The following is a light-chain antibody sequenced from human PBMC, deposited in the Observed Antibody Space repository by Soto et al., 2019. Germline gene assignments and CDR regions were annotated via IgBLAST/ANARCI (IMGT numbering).Light chain of an antibody. V-gene: IGLV2-14*01. CDR2: EVN. CDR1: NSDVGAYNY. Sequence: QSVLTQPASVSGSPGQSITISCTGGNSDVGAYNYVSWYQQYPDKAPKLMIYEVNDRPSGVSNRFSGSKSGNTASLTISGLQEEDEADYYCCSYTSSNTWVFGGGTKLTVL. CDR3: CSYTSSNTWV. J-gene: IGLJ2*01.